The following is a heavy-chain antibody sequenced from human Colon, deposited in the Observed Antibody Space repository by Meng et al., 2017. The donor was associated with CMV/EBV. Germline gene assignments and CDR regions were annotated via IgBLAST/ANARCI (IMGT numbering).Heavy chain of an antibody. J-gene: IGHJ4*02. CDR3: VTKTAKYCSSGPCPGYFDN. D-gene: IGHD2-15*01. CDR2: MYTADST. Sequence: GESLKISCAASGFAVGGEYMAWVRQAPGKGLEWVSIMYTADSTFYADSVRGRFTISRDNSRNTLFLQMNSLRNGDTAFYYCVTKTAKYCSSGPCPGYFDNWGQGTLVTVSS. CDR1: GFAVGGEY. V-gene: IGHV3-53*05.